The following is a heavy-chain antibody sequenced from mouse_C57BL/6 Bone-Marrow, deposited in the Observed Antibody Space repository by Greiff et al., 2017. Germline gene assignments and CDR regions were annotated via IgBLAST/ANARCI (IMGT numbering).Heavy chain of an antibody. J-gene: IGHJ2*01. D-gene: IGHD1-1*01. V-gene: IGHV1-52*01. CDR2: IDPSDSET. CDR3: ATTIYYYDSSLLDY. CDR1: GYTFTSYW. Sequence: VQLQQPGAELVRPGSSVKLSCKASGYTFTSYWMHWVKQRPIQGLEWIGNIDPSDSETHYNQKFKDKATLTVDKSSSTAYMQLSSLTSEDSAVYYCATTIYYYDSSLLDYWGQGTTLTVSS.